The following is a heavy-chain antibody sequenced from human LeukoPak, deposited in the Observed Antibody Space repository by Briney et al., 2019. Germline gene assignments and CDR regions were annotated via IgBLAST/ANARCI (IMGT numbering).Heavy chain of an antibody. D-gene: IGHD3-10*02. J-gene: IGHJ6*02. CDR1: GYTFTSYN. V-gene: IGHV1-8*01. CDR3: ARGPVEAVFGVSTED. Sequence: ASVKVSCKASGYTFTSYNINWVRQATGQGLEWMGWMNPNSGNTGYAQKFQGRVSMTRDTSISTAYMELSSLRSEDTAVYYCARGPVEAVFGVSTEDWGQGTTVAVSS. CDR2: MNPNSGNT.